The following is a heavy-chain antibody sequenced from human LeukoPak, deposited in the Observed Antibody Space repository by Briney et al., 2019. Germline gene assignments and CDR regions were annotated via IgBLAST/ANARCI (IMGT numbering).Heavy chain of an antibody. D-gene: IGHD3-22*01. J-gene: IGHJ4*02. CDR1: GGTFSSYD. CDR3: ARDHGVVVNLWYFDY. CDR2: IIPIFGTA. V-gene: IGHV1-69*05. Sequence: SVKVSCKASGGTFSSYDISWVRQAPGQGLEWMGRIIPIFGTANYAQKFQGRVTITTDESTSTAYMELSSLRSEDTAVYYCARDHGVVVNLWYFDYWGQGTLVTVSS.